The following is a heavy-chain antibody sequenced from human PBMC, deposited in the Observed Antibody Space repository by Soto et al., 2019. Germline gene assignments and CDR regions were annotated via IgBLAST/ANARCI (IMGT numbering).Heavy chain of an antibody. D-gene: IGHD6-13*01. Sequence: SWVRQAPGQGPEWIGYIYYSGSTNYNPSLKSRVTISVDTSKNQFSLKLSSVTAADTAVYYCARIAAGRYYFDYWGQGTLVTVSS. V-gene: IGHV4-59*08. CDR3: ARIAAGRYYFDY. CDR2: IYYSGST. J-gene: IGHJ4*02.